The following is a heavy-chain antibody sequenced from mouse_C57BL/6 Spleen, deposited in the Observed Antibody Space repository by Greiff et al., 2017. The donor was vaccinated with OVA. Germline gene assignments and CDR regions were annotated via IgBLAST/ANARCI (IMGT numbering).Heavy chain of an antibody. V-gene: IGHV1-55*01. CDR3: ARGATVVAHYFDY. CDR2: IYPGSGST. CDR1: GYTFTSYW. Sequence: QVQLQQPGAELVKPGASVKMSCKASGYTFTSYWITWVKQRPGQGLEWIGDIYPGSGSTNFNEKFKSKATLTVDTSSSTAYMQLSSLTSKDSAVYYCARGATVVAHYFDYWGQGTTLTVSS. J-gene: IGHJ2*01. D-gene: IGHD1-1*01.